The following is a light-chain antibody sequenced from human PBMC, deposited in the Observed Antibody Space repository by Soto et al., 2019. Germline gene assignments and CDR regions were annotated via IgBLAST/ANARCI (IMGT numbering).Light chain of an antibody. CDR3: PSYDSSLTAVV. CDR1: SSNIGAGYD. CDR2: ANS. Sequence: QSVLTQPPSVSGAPGQRVTISCTGSSSNIGAGYDVHWYQQLPGTAPKLLIYANSHRPSGVPDRFSVSKSYISASLAITGLQADDEADYYCPSYDSSLTAVVFGGGTKPNVL. J-gene: IGLJ2*01. V-gene: IGLV1-40*01.